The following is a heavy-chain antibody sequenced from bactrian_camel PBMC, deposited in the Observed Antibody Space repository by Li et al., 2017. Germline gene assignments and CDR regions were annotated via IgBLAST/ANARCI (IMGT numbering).Heavy chain of an antibody. CDR1: GWTYAMYC. CDR3: AADELWIGYIARPPLECPAQY. Sequence: HVQLVESGGGSVQAGGSLKLSCASSGWTYAMYCTGWFRQTPGKEREGIAVIDRNGVTTYADSVNGRFTISRDNDRGTLYLQMKDLKPEDSATYYCAADELWIGYIARPPLECPAQYWGRGTQVTVS. J-gene: IGHJ4*01. V-gene: IGHV3S53*01. D-gene: IGHD1*01. CDR2: IDRNGVT.